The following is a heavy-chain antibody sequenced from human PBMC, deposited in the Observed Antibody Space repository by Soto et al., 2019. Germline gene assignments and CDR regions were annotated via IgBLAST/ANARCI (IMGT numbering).Heavy chain of an antibody. CDR2: ISSSSSTI. V-gene: IGHV3-48*02. CDR3: ARAGIVVSSYYYYYGMDV. CDR1: GFTFSSYS. J-gene: IGHJ6*02. Sequence: GGSLRLSCAASGFTFSSYSMNWVRQAPGKGLEWVSYISSSSSTIYYADSVKGRFTISRDNAKNSLYLHMNSLRDEDTAVYYCARAGIVVSSYYYYYGMDVWGQGTTVTVSS. D-gene: IGHD1-26*01.